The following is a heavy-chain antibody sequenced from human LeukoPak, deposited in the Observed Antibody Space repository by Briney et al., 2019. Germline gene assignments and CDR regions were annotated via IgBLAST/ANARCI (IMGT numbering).Heavy chain of an antibody. V-gene: IGHV4-31*03. Sequence: PSQTLSLTCTNSGGSISRSYSYWTWIRQHPGKGLEWIGSIYHNGKTFYSPSLESRLTMSIDTSKNELSLKLSSVTAADTALYYCATGVEKGRFDYWGQGTLVPVSS. CDR2: IYHNGKT. CDR3: ATGVEKGRFDY. J-gene: IGHJ4*02. CDR1: GGSISRSYSY.